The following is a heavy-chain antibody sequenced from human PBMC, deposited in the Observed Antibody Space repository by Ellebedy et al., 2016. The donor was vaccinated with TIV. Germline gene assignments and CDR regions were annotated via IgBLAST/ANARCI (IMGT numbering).Heavy chain of an antibody. Sequence: ASVKVSCXTSGYTFKTFAVSWVRQAPGQGLEWMGWISNYNADTLYAQKFQGRVAMTRNTSSRTAYLELNSLRSEDTAVYYCVRDVQDSSGYHFDSWGQGTLVTVSS. J-gene: IGHJ4*02. D-gene: IGHD3-22*01. V-gene: IGHV1-18*01. CDR3: VRDVQDSSGYHFDS. CDR2: ISNYNADT. CDR1: GYTFKTFA.